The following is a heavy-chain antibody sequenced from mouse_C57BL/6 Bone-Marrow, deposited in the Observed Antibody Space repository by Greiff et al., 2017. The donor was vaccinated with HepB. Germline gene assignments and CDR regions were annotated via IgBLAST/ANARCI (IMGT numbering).Heavy chain of an antibody. CDR1: GFTFSSYA. J-gene: IGHJ4*01. V-gene: IGHV5-4*03. CDR2: ISDGGSYT. Sequence: EVKVVESGGGLVKPGGSLKLSCAASGFTFSSYAMSWVRQTPEKRLEWVATISDGGSYTYYPDNVKGRFTISRDNAKNNLYLQMSHLKSEDTAMYYCARPIGDYWGQGTSVTVSS. CDR3: ARPIGDY.